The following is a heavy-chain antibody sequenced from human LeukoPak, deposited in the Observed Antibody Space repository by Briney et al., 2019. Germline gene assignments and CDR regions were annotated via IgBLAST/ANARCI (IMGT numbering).Heavy chain of an antibody. J-gene: IGHJ5*02. CDR3: ARESDTMIADP. CDR2: IWYDGSNK. Sequence: PGGSLRLSCAASGFTLSSYGMHWVRQAPGKGPEWVAVIWYDGSNKYYADSVKGRFTISRDNSKNTLYLQMNSLRAEDTAVYYCARESDTMIADPWGQGTLVTVSS. D-gene: IGHD3-22*01. V-gene: IGHV3-33*01. CDR1: GFTLSSYG.